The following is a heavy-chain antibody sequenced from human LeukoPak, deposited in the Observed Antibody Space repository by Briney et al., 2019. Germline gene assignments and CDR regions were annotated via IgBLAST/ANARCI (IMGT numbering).Heavy chain of an antibody. CDR2: IYTSGST. CDR3: ARELGQQLANWFDP. J-gene: IGHJ5*02. CDR1: GGSISRYY. V-gene: IGHV4-4*07. D-gene: IGHD6-13*01. Sequence: SETLSLTCTVSGGSISRYYWSWIRQPAGKGLEWIGRIYTSGSTNYNPSLKSRVTMSVDTSKNQFSLKLSSVTAADTAVYYCARELGQQLANWFDPWGQGTLVTVSS.